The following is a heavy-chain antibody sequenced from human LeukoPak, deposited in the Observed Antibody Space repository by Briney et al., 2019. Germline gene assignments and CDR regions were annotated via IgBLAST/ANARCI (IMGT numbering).Heavy chain of an antibody. CDR1: GDSVSSNSAA. CDR3: ARDGSSSWDFDY. CDR2: TYYRSKWYY. J-gene: IGHJ4*02. Sequence: SQTLSLTCVISGDSVSSNSAAWNWIRLSPSRGLEWLGRTYYRSKWYYDYALSVKSRITINPDTSKNQFSLQLNSVTPDDTAVYYCARDGSSSWDFDYWGQGTLVTVSS. V-gene: IGHV6-1*01. D-gene: IGHD2-15*01.